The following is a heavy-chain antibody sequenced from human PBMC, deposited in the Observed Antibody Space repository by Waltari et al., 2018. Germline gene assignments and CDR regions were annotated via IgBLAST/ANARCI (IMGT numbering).Heavy chain of an antibody. Sequence: QLQLQESGPGLVKPSETLSLTCTVSGGSIRSSSYYWGWLRPPPGKGLEWIGSIYYSGSTYYNPSLKSRVTISVDTSKNQFSLKLSSVTAADTAVYYCARPASIVGATRYAFDIWGQGTMVTVSS. D-gene: IGHD1-26*01. J-gene: IGHJ3*02. V-gene: IGHV4-39*01. CDR1: GGSIRSSSYY. CDR3: ARPASIVGATRYAFDI. CDR2: IYYSGST.